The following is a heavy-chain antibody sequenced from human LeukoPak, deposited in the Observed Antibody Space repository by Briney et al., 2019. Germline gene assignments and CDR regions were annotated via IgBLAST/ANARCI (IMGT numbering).Heavy chain of an antibody. V-gene: IGHV5-51*01. Sequence: GESLKISCKGSGYSFTSYWIGWVRQMPGKGLEWMGIIYPGDSDTRYSPSFQGQVTISADKSISTAYLQWSSLKVSDTAMYYCARQRFLAYCGGDCYPDYYYGMDVWGQGTTVTVSS. J-gene: IGHJ6*02. D-gene: IGHD2-21*02. CDR2: IYPGDSDT. CDR3: ARQRFLAYCGGDCYPDYYYGMDV. CDR1: GYSFTSYW.